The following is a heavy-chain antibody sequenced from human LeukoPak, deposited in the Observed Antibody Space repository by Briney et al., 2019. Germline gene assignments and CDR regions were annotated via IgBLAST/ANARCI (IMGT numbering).Heavy chain of an antibody. D-gene: IGHD5-12*01. CDR1: GFTFSIYA. V-gene: IGHV3-23*01. CDR2: ITGNGGNI. J-gene: IGHJ5*02. CDR3: ARDIRQGNKGNWFDP. Sequence: GGSLRLSCAASGFTFSIYAMSWVRQAPGKGLEWVLAITGNGGNIYYAGSVKGRFTISRDNSKNTLYLQMNSLRVEDTAVYYCARDIRQGNKGNWFDPWGQGSLVTVSS.